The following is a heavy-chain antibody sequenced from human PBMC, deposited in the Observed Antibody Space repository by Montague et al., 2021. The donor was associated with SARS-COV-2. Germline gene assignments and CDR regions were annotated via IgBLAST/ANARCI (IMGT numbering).Heavy chain of an antibody. V-gene: IGHV4-59*01. Sequence: SETLSLTCTVSGGSISSYYWSWIRQPPGKGLEWIGYVYYSGSTNYNPSLKSRVTISVDTSKNQFSLKLSSVTAADTAVYYCARGGDMNWFDPWGQGTLVTVSS. J-gene: IGHJ5*02. CDR2: VYYSGST. CDR1: GGSISSYY. CDR3: ARGGDMNWFDP. D-gene: IGHD2-21*01.